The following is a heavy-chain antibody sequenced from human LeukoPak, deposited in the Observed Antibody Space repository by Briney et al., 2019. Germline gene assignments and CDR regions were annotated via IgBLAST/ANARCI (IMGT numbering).Heavy chain of an antibody. CDR3: ARLKFHDSAGYSPRYYMDV. Sequence: PSETLSLTPILSGGAIISYYWSWIRQPAGKGPEWIGRIYPTGNTDYNPSLKTRVTMSTDLSKKQFSLRLRSVTAADTAVYYCARLKFHDSAGYSPRYYMDVWGKGTAVTVSS. J-gene: IGHJ6*03. CDR1: GGAIISYY. CDR2: IYPTGNT. D-gene: IGHD2-21*01. V-gene: IGHV4-4*07.